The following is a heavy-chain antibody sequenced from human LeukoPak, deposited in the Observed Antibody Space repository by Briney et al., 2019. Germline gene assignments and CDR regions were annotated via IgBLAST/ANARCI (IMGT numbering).Heavy chain of an antibody. J-gene: IGHJ6*03. CDR3: ARDAARYYYYYMDV. CDR1: GGSISSYY. D-gene: IGHD2-2*01. V-gene: IGHV4-4*09. Sequence: SETLSLTCNVSGGSISSYYWSWIRQPPGKGLEWIGYIYTSGSTNYNPSLKSRVTISVDTSKNQFSLKLSSVTAADTAVYYCARDAARYYYYYMDVWGKGTTVTVSS. CDR2: IYTSGST.